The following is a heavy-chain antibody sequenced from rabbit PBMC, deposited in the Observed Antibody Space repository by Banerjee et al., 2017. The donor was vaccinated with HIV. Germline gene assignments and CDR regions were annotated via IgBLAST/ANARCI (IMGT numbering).Heavy chain of an antibody. CDR3: AREEYVGYGYANL. J-gene: IGHJ4*01. CDR2: IETTSGAT. V-gene: IGHV1S45*01. Sequence: QEQLEESGGDLVKPEGSLTITCTASGFSFSNKYVMCWVRQAPGKGLEWIACIETTSGATWYASWAKGRFTISKTSSTTVTLQMTSLTAADTATYFCAREEYVGYGYANLWGPGTLVTVS. D-gene: IGHD6-1*01. CDR1: GFSFSNKYV.